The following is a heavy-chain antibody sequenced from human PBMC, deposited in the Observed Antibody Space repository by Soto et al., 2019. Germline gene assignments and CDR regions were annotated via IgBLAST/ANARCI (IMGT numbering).Heavy chain of an antibody. CDR2: IWYDGSNK. Sequence: QVQLVESGGGVVQPGRSLRLSCAASGFTFSSYGMQWVRQAPGKGLEWVAVIWYDGSNKYYADSVKGRFTISRDNSKNTLYLQMNSLRAEDTAVYYCARDGEPGQWEGGLRHWGQGTLVTVSS. V-gene: IGHV3-33*01. CDR3: ARDGEPGQWEGGLRH. CDR1: GFTFSSYG. J-gene: IGHJ1*01. D-gene: IGHD1-26*01.